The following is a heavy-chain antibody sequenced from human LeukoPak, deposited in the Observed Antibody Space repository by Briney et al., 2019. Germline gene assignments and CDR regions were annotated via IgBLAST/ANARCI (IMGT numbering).Heavy chain of an antibody. CDR1: GGSIDITNY. CDR3: TREDKPFCPFAY. CDR2: ISHDGTT. D-gene: IGHD3-3*01. Sequence: SETLSLTCGVSGGSIDITNYWSWVRQAPGKGLEWIGEISHDGTTNYNPSLRSRVAMSLDRANNQFSLSLTSVTAADTAVYYCTREDKPFCPFAYWGQGVLVTVSS. V-gene: IGHV4-4*02. J-gene: IGHJ4*02.